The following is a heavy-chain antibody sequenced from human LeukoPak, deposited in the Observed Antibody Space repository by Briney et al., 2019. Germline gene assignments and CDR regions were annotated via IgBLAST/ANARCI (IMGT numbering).Heavy chain of an antibody. V-gene: IGHV4-4*02. CDR3: ARATSGYSRGWVDY. CDR2: IYHSGST. J-gene: IGHJ4*02. CDR1: GGSISSSNW. D-gene: IGHD6-19*01. Sequence: SGTLSLTCAVSGGSISSSNWWSWVRQPPGKGLEWIGEIYHSGSTNYNPSLKSRVTMSVDKSKNQFSLKLSSVTAADTAVYYCARATSGYSRGWVDYWGQGTLVTVSS.